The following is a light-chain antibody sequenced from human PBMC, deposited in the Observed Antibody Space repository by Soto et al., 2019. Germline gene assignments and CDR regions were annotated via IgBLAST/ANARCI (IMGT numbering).Light chain of an antibody. CDR1: TSDVGGYNH. Sequence: QSALTQPASVSGSPGQSITISCTGTTSDVGGYNHVSWYQQHPDKAPKLIIYDVGNRPSGVSNRFSGSKSGNTASLTISGLQAEDEADYYCSSYSSSSTVVLFGGGTKLTVL. CDR2: DVG. V-gene: IGLV2-14*03. J-gene: IGLJ2*01. CDR3: SSYSSSSTVVL.